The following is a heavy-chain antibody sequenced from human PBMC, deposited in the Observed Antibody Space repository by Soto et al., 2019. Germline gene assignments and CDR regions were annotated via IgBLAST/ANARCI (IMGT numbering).Heavy chain of an antibody. V-gene: IGHV3-23*01. J-gene: IGHJ3*02. Sequence: HPGGSLRLSCAASGFTFSSYAMSWVRQAPGKGLEWVSAISGSGGSTYYADSVKGRFTISRDNSKNTLYLQMNSLRAEDTAVYYCAKESPPDYVWGSYRYSPDAFDIWGQGTMVTVSS. CDR2: ISGSGGST. D-gene: IGHD3-16*02. CDR1: GFTFSSYA. CDR3: AKESPPDYVWGSYRYSPDAFDI.